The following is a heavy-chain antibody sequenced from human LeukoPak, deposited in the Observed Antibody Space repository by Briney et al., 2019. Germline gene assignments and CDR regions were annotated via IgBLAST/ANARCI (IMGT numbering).Heavy chain of an antibody. V-gene: IGHV1-69*06. CDR3: ASNLITMVRGAQRTYAFDI. CDR1: GGTFSSYA. D-gene: IGHD3-10*01. J-gene: IGHJ3*02. CDR2: IIPIFGTA. Sequence: SVKVSCKASGGTFSSYAISWVREGPGQGLEWMGGIIPIFGTANYAQKFQGRVTITADKSTSTAYMELSSLRSEDTAVYYCASNLITMVRGAQRTYAFDIWGQGTMVTVSS.